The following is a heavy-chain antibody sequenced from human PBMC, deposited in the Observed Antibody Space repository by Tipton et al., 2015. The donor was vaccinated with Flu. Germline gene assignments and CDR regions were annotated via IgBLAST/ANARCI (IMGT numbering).Heavy chain of an antibody. CDR1: GYTFTDYY. CDR2: FDPNSGGA. V-gene: IGHV1-2*06. J-gene: IGHJ3*01. D-gene: IGHD4-17*01. Sequence: QSGAEVRKPGASVKVSCKAFGYTFTDYYIQWVRQAPGQGFQWVGRFDPNSGGAKYAQRFQGRVTMARDTSIDTAYMEVRSLRSDDTAIYYCSRRPLRYADYGDTFDVWGQGTMVTVSA. CDR3: SRRPLRYADYGDTFDV.